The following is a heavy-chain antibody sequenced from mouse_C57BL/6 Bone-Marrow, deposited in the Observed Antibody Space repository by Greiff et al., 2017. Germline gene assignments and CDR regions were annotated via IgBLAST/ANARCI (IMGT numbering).Heavy chain of an antibody. CDR3: ARGLLGSWFAY. D-gene: IGHD2-3*01. Sequence: VQLQQPGAELVRPGTSVKLSCKASGYTFTSYWMHWVTQRPGQGLEWIGVIDPSDSYTNYNQKFKGKATLTVDTSSSTAYMQLSSLTSEDSAVYYCARGLLGSWFAYWGQGTLVTVSA. CDR2: IDPSDSYT. J-gene: IGHJ3*01. V-gene: IGHV1-59*01. CDR1: GYTFTSYW.